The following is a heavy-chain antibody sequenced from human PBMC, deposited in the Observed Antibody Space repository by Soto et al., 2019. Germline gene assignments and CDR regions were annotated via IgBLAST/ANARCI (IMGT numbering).Heavy chain of an antibody. CDR3: ARLRPYFGEFDYFDY. Sequence: KPGGSLRLSCSASGFNFNSYTMNWVRQAPGKGLEWVSSISRFSARTYYADSVKGRFAIFRANAENSVYLQVNSLRAEDTAVYYCARLRPYFGEFDYFDYWGQGTPVTLSS. J-gene: IGHJ4*02. CDR1: GFNFNSYT. D-gene: IGHD3-10*01. CDR2: ISRFSART. V-gene: IGHV3-21*06.